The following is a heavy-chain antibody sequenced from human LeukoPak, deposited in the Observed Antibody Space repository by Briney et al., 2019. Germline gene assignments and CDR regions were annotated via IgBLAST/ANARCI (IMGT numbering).Heavy chain of an antibody. Sequence: SETLSPTCAVYGGSFSGYYWSWIRQPPGKGLEWIGEINHSGSTNYNPSLKSRVTISVDTSKNQFSLKLSSVTAADTAVYYCAREGLFTMVRGVLPRGGYFDYWGQGTLVTVSS. D-gene: IGHD3-10*01. CDR1: GGSFSGYY. J-gene: IGHJ4*02. V-gene: IGHV4-34*01. CDR2: INHSGST. CDR3: AREGLFTMVRGVLPRGGYFDY.